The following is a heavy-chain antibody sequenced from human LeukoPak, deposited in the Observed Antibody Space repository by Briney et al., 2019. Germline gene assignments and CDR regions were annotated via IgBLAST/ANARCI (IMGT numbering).Heavy chain of an antibody. V-gene: IGHV3-23*01. J-gene: IGHJ4*01. CDR1: GFTFSSYA. Sequence: GGSLRLSCAASGFTFSSYAMSWVRQAPGKGLEWVSAISDSGGSTYYADSVKGRFTISRDRSKNTLYLEMNSLRAEDTAVYYCAKGIYSSGWSYFDYWGHGTLVTVSS. CDR3: AKGIYSSGWSYFDY. D-gene: IGHD6-19*01. CDR2: ISDSGGST.